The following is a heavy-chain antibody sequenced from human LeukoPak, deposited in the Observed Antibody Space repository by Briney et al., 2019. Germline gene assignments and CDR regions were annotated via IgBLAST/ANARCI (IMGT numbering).Heavy chain of an antibody. D-gene: IGHD6-19*01. CDR3: AAAGSGWSLFDY. V-gene: IGHV1-58*01. CDR2: IVVASGNT. CDR1: GFTFTSSA. Sequence: SVKVSCKASGFTFTSSAVQWVRQARGHSLDWIGWIVVASGNTNYAQTFQERVTITRDMSTSTAYMELSSLRSEDTAVYYCAAAGSGWSLFDYWGQGTLVTVSS. J-gene: IGHJ4*02.